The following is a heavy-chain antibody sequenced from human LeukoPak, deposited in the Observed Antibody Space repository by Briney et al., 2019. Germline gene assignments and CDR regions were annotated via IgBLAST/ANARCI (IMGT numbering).Heavy chain of an antibody. V-gene: IGHV4-61*08. CDR3: ARGWRQPRSSGWSHFDY. D-gene: IGHD6-19*01. CDR2: IYDSGST. CDR1: GGSISSGGYY. Sequence: SETLSLTCTVSGGSISSGGYYWSWIRQPPGKGLEWIGFIYDSGSTSYNPSLKSRVTISVDTSKNQFSLKLSSVTAADTAVYYCARGWRQPRSSGWSHFDYWGQGTLVTVSS. J-gene: IGHJ4*02.